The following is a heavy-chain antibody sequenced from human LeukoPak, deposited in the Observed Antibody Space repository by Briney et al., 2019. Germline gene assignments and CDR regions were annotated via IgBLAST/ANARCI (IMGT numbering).Heavy chain of an antibody. CDR3: ARYSYDILTGYPKGWFDP. Sequence: SETLSLTCTVSGGSISSSSYYWGWLRQPPGKGLEWIGSIYYSGSTYYNSSLKSRVTISVDTSKNQFSLKLSSVTAADTAVYYCARYSYDILTGYPKGWFDPWGQGTLVTVSS. J-gene: IGHJ5*02. D-gene: IGHD3-9*01. CDR1: GGSISSSSYY. CDR2: IYYSGST. V-gene: IGHV4-39*07.